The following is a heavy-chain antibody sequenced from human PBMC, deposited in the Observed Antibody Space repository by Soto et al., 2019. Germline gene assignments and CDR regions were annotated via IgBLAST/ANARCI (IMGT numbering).Heavy chain of an antibody. V-gene: IGHV3-11*01. Sequence: GGSLRLSCAASGFTFSDYYMSWIRQAPGKGLEWVSYISSSGSTIYYADSVKGRFTISRDNAKNSLYLQMNSLRAEDTAVYYCAKVRGWWISAVDYWGQGTLVTVSS. D-gene: IGHD2-8*02. CDR3: AKVRGWWISAVDY. CDR2: ISSSGSTI. J-gene: IGHJ4*02. CDR1: GFTFSDYY.